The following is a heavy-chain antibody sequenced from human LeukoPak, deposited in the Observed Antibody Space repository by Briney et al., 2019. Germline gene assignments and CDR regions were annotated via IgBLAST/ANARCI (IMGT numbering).Heavy chain of an antibody. CDR2: INHSGTT. CDR1: GGSFSGHY. V-gene: IGHV4-34*01. Sequence: SETLSLTCAVYGGSFSGHYWSWIRQPPGKGLEWIGEINHSGTTNYNASLKSRVSISIDTSKNQFSLKVRSVTAADTGVYYCASSRGYSSSLWYYYMDVWGKGTTVTVSS. CDR3: ASSRGYSSSLWYYYMDV. J-gene: IGHJ6*03. D-gene: IGHD6-13*01.